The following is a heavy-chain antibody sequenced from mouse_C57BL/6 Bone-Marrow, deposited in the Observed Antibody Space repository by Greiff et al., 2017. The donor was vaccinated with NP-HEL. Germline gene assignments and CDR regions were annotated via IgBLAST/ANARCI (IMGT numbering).Heavy chain of an antibody. Sequence: VQLKQSGPELVKPGASVKISCKASGYSFTGYYMNWVKQSPEKSLEWIGEINPSTGGTTYNQKFKAKATLTVDKSSSTAYMQLKSLTSEDSAVYYCALQDYAMDYWGQGTSVTVSS. V-gene: IGHV1-42*01. CDR1: GYSFTGYY. J-gene: IGHJ4*01. CDR2: INPSTGGT. CDR3: ALQDYAMDY.